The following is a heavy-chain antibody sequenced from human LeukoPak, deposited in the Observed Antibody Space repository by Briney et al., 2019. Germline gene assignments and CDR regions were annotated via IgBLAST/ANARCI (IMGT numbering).Heavy chain of an antibody. CDR2: MNPNSGNT. CDR1: GYTFTSYD. D-gene: IGHD5-12*01. J-gene: IGHJ4*02. Sequence: ASVKASCKASGYTFTSYDINWVRQATGQGLEWMGWMNPNSGNTGYAQKFQGRVTMTRNTSISTAYMELSSLRSEDTAVYYCARAEYSGYDSGYWGQGTLVTVSS. CDR3: ARAEYSGYDSGY. V-gene: IGHV1-8*01.